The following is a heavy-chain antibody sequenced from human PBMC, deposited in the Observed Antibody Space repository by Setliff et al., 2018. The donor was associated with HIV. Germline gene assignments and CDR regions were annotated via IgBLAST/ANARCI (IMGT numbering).Heavy chain of an antibody. CDR2: IYTSGST. CDR1: GGSISSGTDY. Sequence: SETLSLTCSVSGGSISSGTDYWSWIRQPAGKGLEWIGRIYTSGSTNYNPSLKSRVTISVDTSKNQFSLKLSSVTAADTAVYYCARDRYSYGRSYFDYWGQGTLVTISS. CDR3: ARDRYSYGRSYFDY. V-gene: IGHV4-61*02. D-gene: IGHD5-18*01. J-gene: IGHJ4*02.